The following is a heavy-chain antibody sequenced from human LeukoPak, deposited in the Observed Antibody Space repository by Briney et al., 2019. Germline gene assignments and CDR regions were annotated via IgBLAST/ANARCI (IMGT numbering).Heavy chain of an antibody. CDR3: ARHCDSSWQTPFDY. CDR2: IYYSGST. V-gene: IGHV4-59*08. J-gene: IGHJ4*02. CDR1: GGSIRSYY. D-gene: IGHD6-13*01. Sequence: SETLPLTCTVSGGSIRSYYWSWIRQPPGKGLEWIGYIYYSGSTNYNPSPKSRVTISVNTSKNQFSLKVTSVTAADTAVYYCARHCDSSWQTPFDYWGQGTLVTVSS.